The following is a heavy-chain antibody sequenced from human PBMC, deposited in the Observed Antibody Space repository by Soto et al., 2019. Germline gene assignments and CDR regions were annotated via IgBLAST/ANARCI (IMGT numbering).Heavy chain of an antibody. J-gene: IGHJ4*02. CDR2: ISYDGSNK. V-gene: IGHV3-30*03. CDR3: VRVVAIPGYPDN. D-gene: IGHD5-12*01. CDR1: GFTFSSYG. Sequence: GGSLRLSCAASGFTFSSYGMHWVRQAPGKGLEWVAVISYDGSNKYYADSVKGRFTISRGNSKNTLYLQMNSLRSDDTAIYYCVRVVAIPGYPDNWGQGTLVTVSS.